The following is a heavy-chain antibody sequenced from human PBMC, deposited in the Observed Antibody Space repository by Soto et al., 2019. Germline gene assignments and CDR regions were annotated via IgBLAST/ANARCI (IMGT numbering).Heavy chain of an antibody. J-gene: IGHJ6*02. CDR1: GGTFSSYA. Sequence: QVQLVQSGAEVKKPGSSVKVSCKASGGTFSSYAISWVRQAPGQGLEWMGGIIPIFGTANYAQKFQGRVTITAXXSXSTXYMELSSLRSEDTAVYYCARVEVAGEGYYYYGMDVWGQGTTVTVSS. V-gene: IGHV1-69*12. CDR2: IIPIFGTA. D-gene: IGHD6-19*01. CDR3: ARVEVAGEGYYYYGMDV.